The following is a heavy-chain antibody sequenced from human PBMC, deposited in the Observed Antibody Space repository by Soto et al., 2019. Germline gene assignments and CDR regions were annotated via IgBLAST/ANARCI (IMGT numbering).Heavy chain of an antibody. D-gene: IGHD6-13*01. V-gene: IGHV1-18*01. CDR3: ARTRHHQQLDYYGMDV. CDR1: GYTFTSYG. CDR2: ISAYNGNT. Sequence: ASVKVSCKASGYTFTSYGISWVRQAPGQGLEWMGWISAYNGNTNYAQKLQGRVTMTTDTSTSTAYMELRSLRSDDTAVYYCARTRHHQQLDYYGMDVWGQGTTVTVSS. J-gene: IGHJ6*02.